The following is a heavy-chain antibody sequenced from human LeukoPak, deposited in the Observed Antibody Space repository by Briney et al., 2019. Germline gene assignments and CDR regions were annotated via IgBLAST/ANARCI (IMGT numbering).Heavy chain of an antibody. CDR1: GFTFSSYS. CDR3: ARDRGVTTTDY. D-gene: IGHD4-17*01. J-gene: IGHJ4*02. CDR2: ISSSSSYI. V-gene: IGHV3-21*01. Sequence: GGSLRLSCASSGFTFSSYSMNWLRQARGKGLEWVSSISSSSSYIYYADSVKGRLTISRDNAKNSLYLQMNSLRAEDTAVYYCARDRGVTTTDYWGQGTLVTVSS.